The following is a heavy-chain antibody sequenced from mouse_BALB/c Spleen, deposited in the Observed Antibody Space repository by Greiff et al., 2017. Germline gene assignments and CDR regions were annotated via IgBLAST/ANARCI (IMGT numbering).Heavy chain of an antibody. CDR2: IDPANGNT. J-gene: IGHJ2*01. CDR1: GFNIKDTY. V-gene: IGHV14-3*02. D-gene: IGHD1-2*01. CDR3: ARGNGYLYFDY. Sequence: EVQLQQSGAELVKPGASVKLSCTASGFNIKDTYMHWVKQRPEQGLEWIGRIDPANGNTKYDPKFQGKATITADTSSNTAYLQLSSLTSEDTAVYYCARGNGYLYFDYWGQGTTLTVSS.